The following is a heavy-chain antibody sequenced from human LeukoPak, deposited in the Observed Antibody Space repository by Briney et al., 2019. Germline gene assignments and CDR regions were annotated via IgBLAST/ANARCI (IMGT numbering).Heavy chain of an antibody. Sequence: PETLSLTCAVSGYSISSGYYWGWIRQPPGKGLEWIGNIYHSGSTYYNPSLQSRVTISVDTSKNQFSLKLSSVTAADTAVYYCARVGGSYEPLDYWGQGTLVTVSS. D-gene: IGHD1-26*01. CDR1: GYSISSGYY. J-gene: IGHJ4*02. V-gene: IGHV4-38-2*01. CDR3: ARVGGSYEPLDY. CDR2: IYHSGST.